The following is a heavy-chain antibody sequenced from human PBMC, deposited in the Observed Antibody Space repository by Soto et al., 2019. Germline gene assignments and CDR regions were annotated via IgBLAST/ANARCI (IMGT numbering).Heavy chain of an antibody. CDR2: MYHSGST. D-gene: IGHD3-16*01. CDR1: GGSISSNYW. V-gene: IGHV4-4*02. J-gene: IGHJ3*02. Sequence: QVQLQESGPGLVKPSGTLSLTCEVSGGSISSNYWWSWVRQPPGKGLEWIGEMYHSGSTNYNPSLKSRVTIYVDKSNIRLFLILTSVTAADTAVYYCAIPHRITFGGHVYRPVDIWGQGTMVTVYS. CDR3: AIPHRITFGGHVYRPVDI.